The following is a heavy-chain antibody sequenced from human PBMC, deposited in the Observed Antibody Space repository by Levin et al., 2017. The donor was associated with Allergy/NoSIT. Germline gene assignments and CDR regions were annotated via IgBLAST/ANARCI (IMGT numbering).Heavy chain of an antibody. CDR1: GYSFTSYW. V-gene: IGHV5-51*01. CDR3: ARRGGTSIAARPDPTPTDY. CDR2: IYPGDSDT. Sequence: ASVKVSCKGSGYSFTSYWIGWVRQMPGKGLEWMGIIYPGDSDTRYSPSFQGQVTISADKSISTAYLQWSSLKASDTAMYYCARRGGTSIAARPDPTPTDYWGQGTLVTVSS. J-gene: IGHJ4*02. D-gene: IGHD6-6*01.